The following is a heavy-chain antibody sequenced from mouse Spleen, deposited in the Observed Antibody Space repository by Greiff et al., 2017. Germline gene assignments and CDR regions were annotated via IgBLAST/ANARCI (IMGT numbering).Heavy chain of an antibody. CDR3: ARWDGYFDV. D-gene: IGHD4-1*01. Sequence: EVQPQQSGPELVKPGASVKISCKASGYTFTDYYMNWVKQSHGKSLEWIGDINPNNGGTSYNQKFKGKATLTVDKSSSTAYMELRSLTSEDSAVYYCARWDGYFDVWGTGTTVTVSS. CDR1: GYTFTDYY. V-gene: IGHV1-26*01. CDR2: INPNNGGT. J-gene: IGHJ1*03.